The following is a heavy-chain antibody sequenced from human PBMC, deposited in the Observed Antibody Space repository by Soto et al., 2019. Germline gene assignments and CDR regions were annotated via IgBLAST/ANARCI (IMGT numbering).Heavy chain of an antibody. CDR2: IYPSDADT. V-gene: IGHV5-51*01. D-gene: IGHD3-22*01. Sequence: PGESLKISCEGFGYTFTIHWIAWVRQTPGKGLGWMGIIYPSDADTRYSPSFEGQVTISADKSISTASLQWISLKAADSAKYYCARLTTYYYDASCYGMDVWGQGTTVTVSS. J-gene: IGHJ6*02. CDR3: ARLTTYYYDASCYGMDV. CDR1: GYTFTIHW.